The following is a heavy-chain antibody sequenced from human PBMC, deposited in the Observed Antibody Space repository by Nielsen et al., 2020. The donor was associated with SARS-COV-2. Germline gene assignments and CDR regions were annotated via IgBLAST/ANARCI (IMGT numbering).Heavy chain of an antibody. CDR3: ARDRYCSSTSCYYMDV. J-gene: IGHJ6*03. CDR1: GGSFSGYY. D-gene: IGHD2-2*01. Sequence: SETLSLTCAVYGGSFSGYYWSWIRQPPGKGLEWIGEINHSGSTNYNPSLKSRVTISVDTSKNQFSLKLSSVTAADTAVYYCARDRYCSSTSCYYMDVWGKGTTVTVSS. CDR2: INHSGST. V-gene: IGHV4-34*01.